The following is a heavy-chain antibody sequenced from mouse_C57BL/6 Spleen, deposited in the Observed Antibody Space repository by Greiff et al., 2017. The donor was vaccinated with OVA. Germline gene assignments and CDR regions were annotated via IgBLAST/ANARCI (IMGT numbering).Heavy chain of an antibody. Sequence: QVQLKESDAELVKPGASVKISCKVSGYTFTDHPIHWMKQKPEQGLEWIGYIYPSDGSTKYNEKFKGKATLTADKSSSTAYMQLNSLTSEDSAVYFCARGCYGGSDWFAYWGQGTLVTVSA. V-gene: IGHV1-78*01. J-gene: IGHJ3*01. D-gene: IGHD1-1*01. CDR1: GYTFTDHP. CDR2: IYPSDGST. CDR3: ARGCYGGSDWFAY.